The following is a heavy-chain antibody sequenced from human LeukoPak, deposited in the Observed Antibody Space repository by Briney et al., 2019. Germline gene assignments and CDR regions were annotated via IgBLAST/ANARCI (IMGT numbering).Heavy chain of an antibody. D-gene: IGHD1-26*01. V-gene: IGHV3-48*04. CDR2: ISSRTGTL. Sequence: PGGSLRLSCAASGFDFSRITMNWVRQAPGKELEWISYISSRTGTLYYADSVKGRFTVSRDDAKNSLYLQMNSLRAEDTAVYYCARARVLGGGENFDYWGQGTLVTVSS. CDR3: ARARVLGGGENFDY. CDR1: GFDFSRIT. J-gene: IGHJ4*02.